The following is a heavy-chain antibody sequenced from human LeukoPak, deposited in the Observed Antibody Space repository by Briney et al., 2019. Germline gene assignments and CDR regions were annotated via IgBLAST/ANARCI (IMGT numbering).Heavy chain of an antibody. J-gene: IGHJ4*02. CDR2: INPNSGGT. CDR3: ARSSPYYYDSSGYRGLYFDY. V-gene: IGHV1-2*02. Sequence: ASVKVSCKASGYTFTGYYTHWVRQAPGQGLEWMGWINPNSGGTNYAQQFQGRVTMTRDTSISTAYMELSGLTSDDTAVYYCARSSPYYYDSSGYRGLYFDYWGQGTLVTVSS. CDR1: GYTFTGYY. D-gene: IGHD3-22*01.